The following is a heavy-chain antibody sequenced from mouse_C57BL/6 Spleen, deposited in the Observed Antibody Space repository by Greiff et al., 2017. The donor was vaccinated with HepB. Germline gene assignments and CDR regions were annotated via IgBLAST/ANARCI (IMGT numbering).Heavy chain of an antibody. V-gene: IGHV1-61*01. J-gene: IGHJ2*01. D-gene: IGHD3-2*02. CDR2: IYPSDSET. CDR1: GYTFTSYW. CDR3: ARQLRSLFDY. Sequence: QVQLQQPGAELVRPGSSVKLSCKASGYTFTSYWMDWVKQRPGQGLEWIGNIYPSDSETHYNQKFKDKATLTVDKSSSTAYMQLSSLPSEDSAVYYCARQLRSLFDYWGQGTTLTVSS.